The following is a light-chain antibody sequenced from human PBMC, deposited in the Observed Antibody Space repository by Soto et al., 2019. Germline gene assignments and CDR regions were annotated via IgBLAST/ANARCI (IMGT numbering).Light chain of an antibody. CDR3: QPYNNWPLT. V-gene: IGKV3-20*01. J-gene: IGKJ4*01. CDR1: QSVSNNY. CDR2: GAS. Sequence: EIVLTQSPGTLSLSPGERATLSCRASQSVSNNYLAWYQQKPGQAPRLLIYGASSRATGIPDRFSGSGSGTDFTLSISRLEPEDFAVYYCQPYNNWPLTFGGGTKVDI.